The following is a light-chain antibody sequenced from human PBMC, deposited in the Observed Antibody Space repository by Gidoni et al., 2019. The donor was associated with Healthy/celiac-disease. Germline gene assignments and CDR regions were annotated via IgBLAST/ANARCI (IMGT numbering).Light chain of an antibody. Sequence: EIVLTQSPATLSLSPGERATLSCRASQSVSSYLAWYQQKPGQAPRLLIYDASNRATGIPARFSGSRSGTDFTLTISSLEPEDFAVYYCQQRSNWQRLTFXGXTKVEIK. CDR2: DAS. CDR3: QQRSNWQRLT. J-gene: IGKJ4*01. V-gene: IGKV3-11*01. CDR1: QSVSSY.